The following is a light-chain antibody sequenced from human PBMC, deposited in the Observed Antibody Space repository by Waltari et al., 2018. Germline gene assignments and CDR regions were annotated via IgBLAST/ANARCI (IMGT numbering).Light chain of an antibody. CDR2: GAS. J-gene: IGKJ4*01. CDR3: QKYNDVPQP. V-gene: IGKV1-27*01. CDR1: QDIYIH. Sequence: DIQMTQSPSSLSASVGDRVTITCRASQDIYIHLAWYQQKPGEVPKLLIYGASTLHSGVPSRFSGRRSGTDFTLTISSLQPEDVATYYCQKYNDVPQPFGGGTKVE.